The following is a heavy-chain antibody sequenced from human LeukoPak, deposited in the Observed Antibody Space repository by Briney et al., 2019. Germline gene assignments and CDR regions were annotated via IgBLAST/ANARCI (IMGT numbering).Heavy chain of an antibody. D-gene: IGHD3-10*01. J-gene: IGHJ4*02. CDR2: IYTSGST. CDR1: GGSISSGSYY. V-gene: IGHV4-61*02. Sequence: SQTLSLTCTVSGGSISSGSYYWSWIRQPAGKGLEWIGRIYTSGSTNYNPSLKSRVTISVDASKNQFSLKLSSVTAVDTAVYYCASRGDYWGQGTLVTVSS. CDR3: ASRGDY.